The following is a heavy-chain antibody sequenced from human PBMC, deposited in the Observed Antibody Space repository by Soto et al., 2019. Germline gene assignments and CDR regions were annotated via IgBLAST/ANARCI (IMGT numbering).Heavy chain of an antibody. V-gene: IGHV3-23*01. CDR1: GLTFSNYA. J-gene: IGHJ4*02. CDR3: ARVSLDSYPDF. D-gene: IGHD3-16*01. CDR2: MSGSSSTT. Sequence: GGSLRLSCATSGLTFSNYAMSWVRQAPGGGLEWVSSMSGSSSTTYYADSVRGRFTISRDRSKNTLYLQINSLRAEDTAVYFCARVSLDSYPDFWGQGTLVTVSS.